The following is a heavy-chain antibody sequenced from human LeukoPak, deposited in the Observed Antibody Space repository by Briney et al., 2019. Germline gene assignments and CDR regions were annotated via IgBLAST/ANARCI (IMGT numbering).Heavy chain of an antibody. V-gene: IGHV3-66*01. D-gene: IGHD3-22*01. J-gene: IGHJ4*02. CDR2: IYSGGST. CDR1: GFTVSSNY. CDR3: ARDEYYYDSSGYPPRYYFDY. Sequence: GGSLRLSCAASGFTVSSNYMSWVRQAPGKGLEWVSVIYSGGSTYYADSVKGRFTISRDNSKNTLYPQMNSLRAEDTAVYYCARDEYYYDSSGYPPRYYFDYWGQGTLVTVSP.